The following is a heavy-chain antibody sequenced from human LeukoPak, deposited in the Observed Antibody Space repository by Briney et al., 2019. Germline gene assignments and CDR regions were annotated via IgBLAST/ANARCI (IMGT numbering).Heavy chain of an antibody. V-gene: IGHV1-69*13. J-gene: IGHJ4*02. CDR1: GYTFTSYD. D-gene: IGHD3-3*01. Sequence: GASVKVSCKASGYTFTSYDINWVRQAPGQGLEWMGGIIPIFGTANYALKFQGRVTITADESTSTAYMELSSLRSEDTAVYYCARSAAYYDFWSGYPTHWGQGTLVTVSS. CDR2: IIPIFGTA. CDR3: ARSAAYYDFWSGYPTH.